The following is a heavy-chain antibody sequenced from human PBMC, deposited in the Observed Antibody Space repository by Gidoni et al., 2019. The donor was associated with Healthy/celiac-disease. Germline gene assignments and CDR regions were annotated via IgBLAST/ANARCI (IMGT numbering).Heavy chain of an antibody. CDR2: IKQDGSEK. J-gene: IGHJ6*03. Sequence: EVQLVASGGGLVQPGGSLRLSCAASGFTFSSYWMSWVRRAPGKGLEWVANIKQDGSEKYYVDSVKGRFTISRDNAKNSLYLQMNSLRAEDTAVYYCARVSGRITIFGVVIIPYYYYMDVWGKGTTVTVSS. CDR1: GFTFSSYW. CDR3: ARVSGRITIFGVVIIPYYYYMDV. V-gene: IGHV3-7*01. D-gene: IGHD3-3*01.